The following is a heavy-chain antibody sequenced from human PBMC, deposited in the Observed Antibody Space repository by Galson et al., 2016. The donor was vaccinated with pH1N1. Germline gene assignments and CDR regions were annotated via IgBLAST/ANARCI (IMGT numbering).Heavy chain of an antibody. CDR1: GFTFTKYA. V-gene: IGHV3-30*03. Sequence: SLRLSCAASGFTFTKYALNWVRQAPGKGLEWVACISYNGHDQSYADSLKGRFIISRDNSKNTLYLQLNSLRTEDTAVFYCAREDWSYADTYTGMDVWGQGNPGHLLL. CDR3: AREDWSYADTYTGMDV. D-gene: IGHD3-16*01. CDR2: ISYNGHDQ. J-gene: IGHJ6*02.